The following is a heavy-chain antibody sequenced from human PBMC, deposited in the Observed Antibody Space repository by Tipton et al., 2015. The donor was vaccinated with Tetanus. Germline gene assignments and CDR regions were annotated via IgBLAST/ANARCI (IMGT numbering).Heavy chain of an antibody. CDR3: ARHSGSYPFDY. J-gene: IGHJ4*02. D-gene: IGHD1-26*01. Sequence: TLSLTCTVSGGSISSGGYYWSWIRQPPGKGLEWIGYIYYSGSTNYNPSLKSRVTTSVDTSKNQFSLKLSSVTAADTAVYYCARHSGSYPFDYWGQGTLVTVSS. V-gene: IGHV4-61*08. CDR2: IYYSGST. CDR1: GGSISSGGYY.